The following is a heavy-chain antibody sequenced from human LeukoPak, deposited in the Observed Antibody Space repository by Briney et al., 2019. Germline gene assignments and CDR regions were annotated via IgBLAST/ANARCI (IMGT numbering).Heavy chain of an antibody. CDR1: GGSISSYY. CDR3: ARSPVWQQLAHFDY. Sequence: NPSETLSLTCTVSGGSISSYYWSWIRQPPGKGLEWIGYIYYSGSTNYNPSLKSRVTISVDTSKNQFSLKLSSVTAADTAVYYCARSPVWQQLAHFDYWGQGTLVTVSS. J-gene: IGHJ4*02. CDR2: IYYSGST. D-gene: IGHD6-13*01. V-gene: IGHV4-59*01.